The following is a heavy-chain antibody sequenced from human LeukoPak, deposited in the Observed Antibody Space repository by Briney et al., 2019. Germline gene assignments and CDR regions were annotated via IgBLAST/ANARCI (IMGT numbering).Heavy chain of an antibody. CDR2: IYYSGST. Sequence: SETLSLTCTVSGFSISSYYWSWVRQPPGKGLEWVGYIYYSGSTNYNPSLKSRVTISVDTSKNQFSLKLSSVTAADTAVYYCARGTRLYSSERWGQGTLVTVSS. J-gene: IGHJ4*02. CDR1: GFSISSYY. D-gene: IGHD6-19*01. CDR3: ARGTRLYSSER. V-gene: IGHV4-59*01.